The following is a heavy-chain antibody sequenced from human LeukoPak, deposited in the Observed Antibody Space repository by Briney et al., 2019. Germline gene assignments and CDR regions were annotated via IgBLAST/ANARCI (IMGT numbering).Heavy chain of an antibody. Sequence: ASGFTFSXXXXXWXXXAPGXXXXXXXGISGSGGSTYYADSVKGRFTISRDNSKNTLYVQMNSLRAEDTAVYYCARLYSSTWENYFDYWGQGTLVTVSS. J-gene: IGHJ4*02. CDR2: ISGSGGST. D-gene: IGHD6-13*01. V-gene: IGHV3-23*01. CDR3: ARLYSSTWENYFDY. CDR1: GFTFSXXX.